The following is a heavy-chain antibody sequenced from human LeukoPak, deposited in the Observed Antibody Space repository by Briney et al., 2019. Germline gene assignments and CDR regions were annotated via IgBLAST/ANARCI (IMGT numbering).Heavy chain of an antibody. CDR2: IWYDGSNK. V-gene: IGHV3-33*01. CDR1: GFTFSSHG. D-gene: IGHD6-19*01. J-gene: IGHJ3*02. CDR3: ARGRGSGWYDAFDI. Sequence: PGRSLGLSCAASGFTFSSHGMHWVRQAPGKGLEWVAVIWYDGSNKFYADSVRGRFTISRDNSKNTLYVQMNSLRAEDTAVYYCARGRGSGWYDAFDIWGQGTMVTVSS.